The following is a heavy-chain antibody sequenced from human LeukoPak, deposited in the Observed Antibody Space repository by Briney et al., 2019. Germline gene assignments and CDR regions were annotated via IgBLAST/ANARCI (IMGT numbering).Heavy chain of an antibody. CDR1: GYTFTGYY. V-gene: IGHV1-2*02. CDR2: INPNSGGT. Sequence: ASVKVSCKASGYTFTGYYMHWVRQAPGQGLEWMGWINPNSGGTNYAQKFQGRVTMTRDTSISTAYMELSRLRSDDTAVYYCARARDDHDITIFGVVSFDYWGQGTLVTVSS. CDR3: ARARDDHDITIFGVVSFDY. D-gene: IGHD3-3*01. J-gene: IGHJ4*02.